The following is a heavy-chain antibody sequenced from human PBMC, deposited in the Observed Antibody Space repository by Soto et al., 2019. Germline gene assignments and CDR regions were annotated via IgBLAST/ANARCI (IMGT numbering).Heavy chain of an antibody. CDR3: TREEWLFISDAFDI. CDR1: GFTFGDYA. CDR2: IRSKAYGGTT. D-gene: IGHD3-3*01. Sequence: GGSLRLSCTASGFTFGDYAMSWFRQAPGKGLEWVGFIRSKAYGGTTEYAASVKGRFTISRDDSKSIAYLQMNSLKTEDTAVYYCTREEWLFISDAFDIWGQGTMVTVSS. J-gene: IGHJ3*02. V-gene: IGHV3-49*03.